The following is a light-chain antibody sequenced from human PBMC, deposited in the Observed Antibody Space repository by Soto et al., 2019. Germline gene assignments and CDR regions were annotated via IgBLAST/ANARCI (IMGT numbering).Light chain of an antibody. Sequence: QSALTQPPSASGSPGQSVTISCTGTSSDVGGYNYVSWYQQHPGKAPKLMIYEVSKRPSGVPDRFSGSKSGNTASLTVSGLRVEEGVDYYCTKFAASKGGVCGGGPKVPFL. CDR2: EVS. J-gene: IGLJ2*01. CDR1: SSDVGGYNY. V-gene: IGLV2-8*01. CDR3: TKFAASKGGV.